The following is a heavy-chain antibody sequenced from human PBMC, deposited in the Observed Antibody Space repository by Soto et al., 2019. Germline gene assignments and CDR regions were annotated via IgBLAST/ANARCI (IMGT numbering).Heavy chain of an antibody. J-gene: IGHJ4*02. CDR2: ISGAGGVT. CDR1: GSTFNQYA. CDR3: ARGGCARSSCSCDW. D-gene: IGHD6-13*01. Sequence: ELQVLESGGGLVQSGGSLRLSCAASGSTFNQYAMNWVRQAPGKGLDWVSAISGAGGVTEYADSVQGRFTISRDNSKKTVYLDMNSLRVEDTAIYYCARGGCARSSCSCDWWGQGTLVTVS. V-gene: IGHV3-23*01.